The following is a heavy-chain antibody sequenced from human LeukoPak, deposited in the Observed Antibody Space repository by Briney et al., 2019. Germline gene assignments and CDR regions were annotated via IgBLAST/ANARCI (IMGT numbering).Heavy chain of an antibody. CDR3: ARVSRSGYDSRGAFDI. V-gene: IGHV4-59*01. CDR2: IYYSGST. J-gene: IGHJ3*02. D-gene: IGHD3-22*01. Sequence: SETLSLTCTVSGGSISTYYWSWIRQPPGKGLEWIGYIYYSGSTNYNPSLKSRVTISVDTSKNQFSLRLTSVTAADTAVYYCARVSRSGYDSRGAFDIWGQGTMVTVSS. CDR1: GGSISTYY.